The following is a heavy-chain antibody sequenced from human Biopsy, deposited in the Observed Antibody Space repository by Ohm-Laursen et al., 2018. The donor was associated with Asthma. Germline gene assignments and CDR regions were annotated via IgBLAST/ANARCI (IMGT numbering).Heavy chain of an antibody. CDR2: IYYSGST. D-gene: IGHD3-22*01. Sequence: TLSLTCAVSYGSITSGGYYWTWIRQHPGKGLGWIGFIYYSGSTYYNPSLKSRVSISIDTSKNQFSLKLSSVTAADMAVYYCARAQDYYDSRGYYRSFDYWGQGTLVTVSS. CDR1: YGSITSGGYY. J-gene: IGHJ4*02. CDR3: ARAQDYYDSRGYYRSFDY. V-gene: IGHV4-31*11.